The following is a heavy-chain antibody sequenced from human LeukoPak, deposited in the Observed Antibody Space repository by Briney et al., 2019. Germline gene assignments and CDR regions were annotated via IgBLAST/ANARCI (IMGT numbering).Heavy chain of an antibody. CDR3: ARVVFQPSYYYDSSGYYYDY. D-gene: IGHD3-22*01. V-gene: IGHV4-39*07. J-gene: IGHJ4*02. CDR2: IYYSGST. CDR1: GGSISSSSYY. Sequence: SETLSLTCTASGGSISSSSYYWGWIRQPPGKGLEWIGSIYYSGSTFYIPSLKSRVTISVDKSKNQFSLKLSSVTAADTAVYYCARVVFQPSYYYDSSGYYYDYWGQGTLVTVSS.